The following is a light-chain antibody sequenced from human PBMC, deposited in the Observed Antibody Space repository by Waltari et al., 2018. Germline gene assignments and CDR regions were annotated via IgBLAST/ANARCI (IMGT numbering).Light chain of an antibody. CDR3: SSYTTSSAPGV. CDR1: ASDVGAYDF. V-gene: IGLV2-14*01. Sequence: QSALTQPASVSGSPGQSITLPCSGTASDVGAYDFASWYQQHPGKAPHLIIYEVSNRPSGISNRFSASKSGNTASLTISGLQAEDEADYYCSSYTTSSAPGVFGTGTRVTVL. CDR2: EVS. J-gene: IGLJ1*01.